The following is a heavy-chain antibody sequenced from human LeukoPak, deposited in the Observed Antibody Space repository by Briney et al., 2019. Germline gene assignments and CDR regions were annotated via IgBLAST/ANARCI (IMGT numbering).Heavy chain of an antibody. J-gene: IGHJ4*02. V-gene: IGHV3-48*01. CDR1: GFTFSSYS. D-gene: IGHD2-21*02. CDR2: ISSSSSTI. CDR3: AREVVVTAMDFYYFDY. Sequence: GGSLRLSCAASGFTFSSYSMNWVRQAPGKGLEWVSYISSSSSTIYYADSVKGRFTISRDNAKNSLYLQMNRLRAEDTAVYYCAREVVVTAMDFYYFDYWGQGTLVTVSS.